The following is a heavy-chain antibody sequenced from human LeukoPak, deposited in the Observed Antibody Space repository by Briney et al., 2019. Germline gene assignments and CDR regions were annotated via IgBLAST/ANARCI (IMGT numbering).Heavy chain of an antibody. J-gene: IGHJ5*02. Sequence: SETLSLTCSVSGGSIGTYYWTWFRQPPGKGLEWIGYIDYTETTRYNPSLKSRVTISVDTSKNQFSLKLSSVTAAGTAVYYCARLTTIPRGFDPWGQGTLVTVSS. CDR1: GGSIGTYY. V-gene: IGHV4-59*08. CDR3: ARLTTIPRGFDP. CDR2: IDYTETT. D-gene: IGHD1-14*01.